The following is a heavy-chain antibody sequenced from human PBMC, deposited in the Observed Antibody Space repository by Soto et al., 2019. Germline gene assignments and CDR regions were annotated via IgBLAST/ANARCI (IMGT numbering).Heavy chain of an antibody. Sequence: EVQLVESGGGLAQPGGSLRLSCVASGFTFSSHWMRWVRQAPGKGLEWVANIKQDGSEKYYVDSVKGRFTISRDNAKNSLYLQMNALRAEDTAVYYCARETYSSSWSFYYYYGMDVWGQGTTVTGSS. CDR3: ARETYSSSWSFYYYYGMDV. V-gene: IGHV3-7*05. CDR1: GFTFSSHW. J-gene: IGHJ6*02. CDR2: IKQDGSEK. D-gene: IGHD6-13*01.